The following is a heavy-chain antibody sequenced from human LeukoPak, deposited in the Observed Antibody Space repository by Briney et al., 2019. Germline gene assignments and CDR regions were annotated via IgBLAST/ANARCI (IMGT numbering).Heavy chain of an antibody. J-gene: IGHJ4*02. V-gene: IGHV4-34*01. D-gene: IGHD4-17*01. CDR2: INHSGST. Sequence: SETLSLTCTVSGGSISSHYYWIWIRQPPGKGLEWIGEINHSGSTNYNPSLKSRVTISVDTSKNQFSLKLSSVTAAGTAVYYCARGSEEMTTVTEHPKSCYFDYWGQGTLVTVSS. CDR3: ARGSEEMTTVTEHPKSCYFDY. CDR1: GGSISSHYY.